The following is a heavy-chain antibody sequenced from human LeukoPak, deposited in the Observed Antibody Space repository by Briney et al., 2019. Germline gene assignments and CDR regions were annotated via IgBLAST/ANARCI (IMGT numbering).Heavy chain of an antibody. J-gene: IGHJ4*02. CDR1: GFTFNAYA. Sequence: GGSLRLSCVASGFTFNAYAMSWVRQASGKGLEWVSAISGSALTTLYADSVKGRFTISRDNSKNSLHLQMDSLRAEDSAVYLCAKADAKYDYIWGSYPNPYLDHWGQGTRVTVSS. CDR3: AKADAKYDYIWGSYPNPYLDH. V-gene: IGHV3-23*01. D-gene: IGHD3-16*02. CDR2: ISGSALTT.